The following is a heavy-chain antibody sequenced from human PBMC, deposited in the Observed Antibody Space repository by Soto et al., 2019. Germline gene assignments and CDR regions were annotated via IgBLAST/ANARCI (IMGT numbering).Heavy chain of an antibody. Sequence: PSDTLSLTCTVSGGSISSYYWSWIRQPPGKGLEWIGYIYYSGSTNYNPSLKSRVTISVDTSKNQFSLKLSSVTAADTAVYYCARAWGANVFDFWGQGTLVTV. CDR2: IYYSGST. CDR1: GGSISSYY. D-gene: IGHD3-16*01. CDR3: ARAWGANVFDF. J-gene: IGHJ4*02. V-gene: IGHV4-59*08.